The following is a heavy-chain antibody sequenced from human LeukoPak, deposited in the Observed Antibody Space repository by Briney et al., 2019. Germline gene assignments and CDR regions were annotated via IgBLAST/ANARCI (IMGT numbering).Heavy chain of an antibody. CDR3: AKDRWVAAGYFDY. CDR2: ISYDGSNK. J-gene: IGHJ4*02. CDR1: GFTFSSYG. V-gene: IGHV3-30*18. D-gene: IGHD6-13*01. Sequence: GGSLRLSCAASGFTFSSYGMHWVRQAPGKGLEWVAVISYDGSNKYYADSVKGRFTISRDNSKNTLYLQMNSLRAEDTAVYYCAKDRWVAAGYFDYWGQGTLVTVSS.